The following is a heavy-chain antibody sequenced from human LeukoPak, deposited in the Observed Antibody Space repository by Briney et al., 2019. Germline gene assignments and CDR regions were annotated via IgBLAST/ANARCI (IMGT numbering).Heavy chain of an antibody. J-gene: IGHJ4*02. CDR2: ISGSGGST. Sequence: PGGSLRLSCAASGFSVSNNYMTWVRQAPRKRLEWGAGISGSGGSTYYADSVKARFTISRDNSKNTLYLQMNSLRAEDGAVYYCAKYPEFGCPIYWGQGTLVTVSS. D-gene: IGHD3-10*01. CDR3: AKYPEFGCPIY. V-gene: IGHV3-23*01. CDR1: GFSVSNNY.